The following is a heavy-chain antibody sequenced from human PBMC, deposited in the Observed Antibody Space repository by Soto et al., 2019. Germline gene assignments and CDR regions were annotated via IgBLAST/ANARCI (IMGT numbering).Heavy chain of an antibody. CDR1: GDTFTDYY. Sequence: QVQLVQSGAEVKKPGASVKVSCKASGDTFTDYYIHWVRQAPGQGLEWMGTVNPSGGHTTYAQHFLGRMTMPRDTSTSTLYMELTSLTSEDTAVYYCARAGHVVVVTAAFDYWGQGTLVTVSS. CDR2: VNPSGGHT. J-gene: IGHJ4*02. V-gene: IGHV1-46*01. D-gene: IGHD2-21*02. CDR3: ARAGHVVVVTAAFDY.